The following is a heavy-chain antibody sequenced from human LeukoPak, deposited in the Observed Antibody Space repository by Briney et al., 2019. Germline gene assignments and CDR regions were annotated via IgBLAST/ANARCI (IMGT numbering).Heavy chain of an antibody. CDR3: AKDMGPSGLGSGWPFDY. D-gene: IGHD6-19*01. CDR1: GFTFSNAW. CDR2: ISYDGRHE. J-gene: IGHJ4*02. V-gene: IGHV3-30*18. Sequence: GGSLRLSCAASGFTFSNAWMSWVRQAPGKGLEWVAIISYDGRHEYYADSVKGRFTISRDTSKNTLYLQMSSLRPEDTAVYYCAKDMGPSGLGSGWPFDYWGQGTLVTVSS.